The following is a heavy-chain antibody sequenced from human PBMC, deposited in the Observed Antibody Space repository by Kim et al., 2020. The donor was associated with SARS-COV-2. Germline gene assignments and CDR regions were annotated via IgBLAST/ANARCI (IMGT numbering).Heavy chain of an antibody. J-gene: IGHJ4*02. CDR2: IYYSGST. Sequence: SETLSLTCTVSGGSISSYFWSWIRQPPGKGLEWIGCIYYSGSTNYNPSLKSRVTISVDTSKNQFSLKLSSVTAADTAVYYCARDRSTWADNYFDYWGQGT. CDR1: GGSISSYF. D-gene: IGHD1-26*01. V-gene: IGHV4-59*01. CDR3: ARDRSTWADNYFDY.